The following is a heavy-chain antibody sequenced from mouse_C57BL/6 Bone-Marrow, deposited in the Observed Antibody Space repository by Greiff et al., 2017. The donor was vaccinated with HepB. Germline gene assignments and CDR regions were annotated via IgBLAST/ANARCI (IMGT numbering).Heavy chain of an antibody. CDR3: TTGGYYGSSYEYYAMDY. CDR2: IDPEDGDT. J-gene: IGHJ4*01. V-gene: IGHV14-1*01. Sequence: EVQLQQSGAELVRPGASVKLSCTASGFNIKDYYMHWVKQRPEQGLEWIGRIDPEDGDTEYAPKFQGKATMTADTSSNTAYLQLSSLTSEDTAVYYCTTGGYYGSSYEYYAMDYWGQGTSVTVSS. CDR1: GFNIKDYY. D-gene: IGHD1-1*01.